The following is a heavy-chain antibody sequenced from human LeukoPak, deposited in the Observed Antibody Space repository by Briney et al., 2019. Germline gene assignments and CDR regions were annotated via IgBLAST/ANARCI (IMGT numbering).Heavy chain of an antibody. D-gene: IGHD3-16*01. J-gene: IGHJ4*02. V-gene: IGHV4-4*07. Sequence: SGTLSLTCSVSGVSVTNYYWSWVRQPAGKRLEWIGRNYPTGDTIYNPSLKSRVTMSVDMSKNHLSLKLTSVTAADAAVYYCARDLTARGSFDYWGQGILVSVSS. CDR3: ARDLTARGSFDY. CDR1: GVSVTNYY. CDR2: NYPTGDT.